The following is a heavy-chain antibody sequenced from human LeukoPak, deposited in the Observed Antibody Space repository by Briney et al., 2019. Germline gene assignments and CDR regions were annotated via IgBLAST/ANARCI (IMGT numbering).Heavy chain of an antibody. D-gene: IGHD6-19*01. J-gene: IGHJ4*02. CDR3: VRERGSGWYDMAFDY. CDR2: IYTTGNT. CDR1: GGSISSGSYY. V-gene: IGHV4-61*02. Sequence: SQTLSLTCTVSGGSISSGSYYWNWIRQPAGKGLEWIGRIYTTGNTNYSPSLKSRVTLSVDTSKNQFSLRLRYVTAADTAVYYCVRERGSGWYDMAFDYWGQGTLVAVSS.